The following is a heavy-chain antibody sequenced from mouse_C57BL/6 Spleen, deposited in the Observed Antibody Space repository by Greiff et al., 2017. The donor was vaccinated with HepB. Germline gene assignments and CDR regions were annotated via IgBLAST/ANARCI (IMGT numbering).Heavy chain of an antibody. CDR2: IWSGGST. J-gene: IGHJ3*01. D-gene: IGHD2-1*01. Sequence: VKLMESGPGLVQPSQSLSITCTVSGFSLTSYGVHWVRQSPGKGLEWLGVIWSGGSTDYNAAFISRLSISKDNSKSQVFFKMNSLQADDTAIYYCARSTMVTTFAYWGQGTLVTVSA. V-gene: IGHV2-2*01. CDR1: GFSLTSYG. CDR3: ARSTMVTTFAY.